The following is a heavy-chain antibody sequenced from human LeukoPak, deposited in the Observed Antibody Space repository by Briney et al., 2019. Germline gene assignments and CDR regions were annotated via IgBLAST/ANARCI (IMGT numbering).Heavy chain of an antibody. Sequence: GESLKISCKGSGYSFTSYWIGWVRQLPGKGLEWMGIIYPGDSDTRYSPSFQGQVTISADKSISTAYLQWSSLKASDTAMYYCARQSWEGIAVAGTHFDYWGQGTLVTVSS. CDR3: ARQSWEGIAVAGTHFDY. CDR2: IYPGDSDT. J-gene: IGHJ4*02. D-gene: IGHD6-19*01. V-gene: IGHV5-51*01. CDR1: GYSFTSYW.